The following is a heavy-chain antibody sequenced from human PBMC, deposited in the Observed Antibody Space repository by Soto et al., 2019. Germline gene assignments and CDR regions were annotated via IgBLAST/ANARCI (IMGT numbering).Heavy chain of an antibody. CDR3: ARVSPGAGTQP. CDR1: GGTFSSYT. CDR2: IIPILGIA. V-gene: IGHV1-69*02. Sequence: QVQLVQSGAEVKKPGSSLKVSCKASGGTFSSYTINWVRQAPGQGLEWMGRIIPILGIANYAQKFQGRVTITADKSTSTAYMELSSLRSEDTAVYYCARVSPGAGTQPWGQGTLVTVSS. J-gene: IGHJ5*02. D-gene: IGHD3-10*01.